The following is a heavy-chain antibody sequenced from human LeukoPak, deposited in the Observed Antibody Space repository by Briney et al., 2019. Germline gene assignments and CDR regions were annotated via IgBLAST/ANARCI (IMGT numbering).Heavy chain of an antibody. V-gene: IGHV4-59*01. CDR1: GGSISNYY. Sequence: SETLSLTCTVSGGSISNYYWSWIRQPPGKRLEWLGYVYNSGSTHYNPSLKSRITISVDTSKNQFSLKLSSVTAADTAVYYCARDGGDILTGYWNWFDPWGQGTLVTVSS. J-gene: IGHJ5*02. CDR3: ARDGGDILTGYWNWFDP. D-gene: IGHD3-9*01. CDR2: VYNSGST.